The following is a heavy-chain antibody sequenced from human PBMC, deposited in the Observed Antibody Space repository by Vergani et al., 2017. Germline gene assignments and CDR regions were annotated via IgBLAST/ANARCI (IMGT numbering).Heavy chain of an antibody. CDR3: AKDGGYSSGHGDY. D-gene: IGHD6-19*01. CDR1: GFTFSSYS. V-gene: IGHV3-21*01. Sequence: EVQLVESGGGLVKPGGSLRLSCAASGFTFSSYSMNWVRQAPGKGLEWVSSISSSSSYIYYADSVKGRFTISRDNSKNTLYLQMNSLRAEDTAVYYCAKDGGYSSGHGDYWGQGTLVTVSS. CDR2: ISSSSSYI. J-gene: IGHJ4*02.